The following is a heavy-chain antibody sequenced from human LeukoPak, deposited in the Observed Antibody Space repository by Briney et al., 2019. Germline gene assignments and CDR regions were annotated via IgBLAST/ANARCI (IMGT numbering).Heavy chain of an antibody. D-gene: IGHD5-12*01. CDR3: ATQTPQYSGYGYYYYYGMDV. CDR2: INPSGGST. CDR1: GYTFTSYY. Sequence: ASVKVSCKASGYTFTSYYMHWVRQAPGQGLEWMGIINPSGGSTSYAQKFQGRVTMTRNTPTSTVYMELSSLRSEDTAVYYCATQTPQYSGYGYYYYYGMDVWGQGTTATVSS. J-gene: IGHJ6*02. V-gene: IGHV1-46*03.